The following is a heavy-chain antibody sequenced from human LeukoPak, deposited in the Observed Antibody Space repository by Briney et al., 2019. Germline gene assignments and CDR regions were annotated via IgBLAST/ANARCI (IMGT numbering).Heavy chain of an antibody. CDR2: INDSGST. Sequence: SETLSLTCAVYGESFSDFYWNWIRLPPGKGLEWIGEINDSGSTNYNPSLKSRVTISVDTSKNQFSLKLSSVAAADTAVYYCASYSSSYSYNWFDPWGQGTLVTVSS. V-gene: IGHV4-34*01. D-gene: IGHD6-6*01. CDR3: ASYSSSYSYNWFDP. CDR1: GESFSDFY. J-gene: IGHJ5*02.